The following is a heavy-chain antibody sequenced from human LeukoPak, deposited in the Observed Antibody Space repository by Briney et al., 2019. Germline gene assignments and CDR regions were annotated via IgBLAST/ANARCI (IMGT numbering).Heavy chain of an antibody. CDR3: ARELEIAAVFDY. Sequence: ASVKVSCKASGYIFTSYAMHWVRQAPGQRLEWMGWINTGNGDTKYSQDFQDRVTITRDTSANTAYMELSSLRSEDTAVYYCARELEIAAVFDYWGQGTLVTVSS. V-gene: IGHV1-3*03. D-gene: IGHD6-13*01. J-gene: IGHJ4*02. CDR2: INTGNGDT. CDR1: GYIFTSYA.